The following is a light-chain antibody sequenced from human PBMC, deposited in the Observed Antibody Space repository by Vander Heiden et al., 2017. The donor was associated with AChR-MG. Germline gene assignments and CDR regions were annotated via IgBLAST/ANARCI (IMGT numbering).Light chain of an antibody. Sequence: DIQITQSPSTLSASIEDRVTITCRASQSISIWLAWYQQKPGKPPKLLIYDASTLGSGVPTRFSSSGSGTEFTLTISSLQPDDFATYYCQQDNTYSITFGQGTRLEIK. CDR3: QQDNTYSIT. V-gene: IGKV1-5*01. J-gene: IGKJ5*01. CDR2: DAS. CDR1: QSISIW.